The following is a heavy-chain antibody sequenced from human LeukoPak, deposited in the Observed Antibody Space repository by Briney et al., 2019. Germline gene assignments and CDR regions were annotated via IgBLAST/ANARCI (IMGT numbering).Heavy chain of an antibody. Sequence: SEILSLTCTVSGGSISSYYWSWIRQPPGEGLEWIGYIYYSGSTNYNPSLKSRVTISVDTSKNQFSLKLSSVTAADTAVYYCARAKYYYGSGSYGYFDYWGQGTLVTVSS. CDR2: IYYSGST. V-gene: IGHV4-59*01. D-gene: IGHD3-10*01. CDR1: GGSISSYY. J-gene: IGHJ4*02. CDR3: ARAKYYYGSGSYGYFDY.